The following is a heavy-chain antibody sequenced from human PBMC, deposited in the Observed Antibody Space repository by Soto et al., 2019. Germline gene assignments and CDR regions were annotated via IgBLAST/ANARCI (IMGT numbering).Heavy chain of an antibody. Sequence: SETLSLTCAVYGGSFSDYFWNWIRQTPGKGLEWIGEINHNENTNYNPSFKSRVTISVDPSKNQSSLQLRSVTAADTAVYFCARGGQSPRWSYLDYWGQGTQVTVSS. CDR2: INHNENT. J-gene: IGHJ4*02. CDR1: GGSFSDYF. CDR3: ARGGQSPRWSYLDY. V-gene: IGHV4-34*01. D-gene: IGHD2-15*01.